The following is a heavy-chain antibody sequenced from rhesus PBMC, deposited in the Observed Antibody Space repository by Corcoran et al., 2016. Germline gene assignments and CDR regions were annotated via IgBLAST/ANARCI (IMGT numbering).Heavy chain of an antibody. CDR1: GFSISSGYG. V-gene: IGHV4-127*01. CDR3: ARSPIAAAKMTSMDV. CDR2: IDTYSVHT. J-gene: IGHJ5-2*02. D-gene: IGHD6-43*01. Sequence: QVQLQESGPGLVKPSETLSLTCAVSGFSISSGYGWSWIRQTPGKGREWIGYIDTYSVHTNHNPSLKSRVTISRDTSTNQFSLMLSSVTAADTAVYYCARSPIAAAKMTSMDVWGRGVLVTVSS.